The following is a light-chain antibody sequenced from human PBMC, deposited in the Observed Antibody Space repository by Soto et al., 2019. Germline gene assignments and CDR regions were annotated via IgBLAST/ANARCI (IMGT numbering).Light chain of an antibody. Sequence: QSVLTQPPSVSGAPGQRITISCTGSSSNIGAGYDVHWYQHLPGTAPKLLIYDNNNRPSGVPDRFSGSRSATSASLAITGLQAEDEANYYCQSFDRSLSGWVFGGGTKVTVL. J-gene: IGLJ3*02. CDR1: SSNIGAGYD. CDR3: QSFDRSLSGWV. V-gene: IGLV1-40*01. CDR2: DNN.